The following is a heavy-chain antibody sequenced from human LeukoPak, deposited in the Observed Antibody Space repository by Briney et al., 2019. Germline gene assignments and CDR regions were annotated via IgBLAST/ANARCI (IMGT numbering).Heavy chain of an antibody. J-gene: IGHJ4*02. CDR3: ARDRGQLLQN. CDR1: GGTFSSYA. Sequence: RASVKVSCKASGGTFSSYAISWVRQAPGQGLEWMGWINPNSGGTNYAQKFQGRVTMTRDTSISTAYMELSRLRSDDTAVYYCARDRGQLLQNWGQGTLVTVSS. CDR2: INPNSGGT. V-gene: IGHV1-2*02. D-gene: IGHD2-2*01.